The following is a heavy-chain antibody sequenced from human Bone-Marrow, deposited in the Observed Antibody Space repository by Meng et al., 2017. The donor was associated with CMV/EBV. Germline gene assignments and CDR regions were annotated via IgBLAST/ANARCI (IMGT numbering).Heavy chain of an antibody. J-gene: IGHJ4*02. V-gene: IGHV3-23*03. CDR1: GFTFSSYA. D-gene: IGHD2-2*01. CDR2: IYSGGSST. CDR3: AKQSFPLRYCSSTSCPSTYFDY. Sequence: GESLKISCAASGFTFSSYAMSWVRQAPGKGLEWVSVIYSGGSSTYYADSVKGRFTIPRDNSKNTLYLQMNSLRAEDTAVYYCAKQSFPLRYCSSTSCPSTYFDYWGQGTLVTVSS.